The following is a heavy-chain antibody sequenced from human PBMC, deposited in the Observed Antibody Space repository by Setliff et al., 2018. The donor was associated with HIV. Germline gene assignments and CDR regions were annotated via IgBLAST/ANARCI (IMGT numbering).Heavy chain of an antibody. CDR2: IYTSGCT. D-gene: IGHD3-10*01. Sequence: PSETMWRTWTVCASSISSYYWSWIRQPAGKGLEWIGRIYTSGCTKYNPSLKSRVTMSVDTSKNQFSLKLSSVTAADTAVYYCAREWYYGSGSYWASYYYYYYYMDVWGKGTTVTVSS. CDR3: AREWYYGSGSYWASYYYYYYYMDV. J-gene: IGHJ6*03. V-gene: IGHV4-4*07. CDR1: ASSISSYY.